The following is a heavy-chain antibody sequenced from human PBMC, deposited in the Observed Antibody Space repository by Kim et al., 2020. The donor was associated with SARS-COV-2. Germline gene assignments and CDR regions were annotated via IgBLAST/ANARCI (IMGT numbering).Heavy chain of an antibody. Sequence: GGSLRLSCAASGFTFSDYYMSWIRQAPGKGLEWVSYISTISSYTNYADSVKGRFTISRDNAKNSLYLQMNSLRAEDTAVYYCARVAGIVGAVSADWFDPWGQGTLVTVSS. D-gene: IGHD1-26*01. J-gene: IGHJ5*02. CDR3: ARVAGIVGAVSADWFDP. V-gene: IGHV3-11*05. CDR2: ISTISSYT. CDR1: GFTFSDYY.